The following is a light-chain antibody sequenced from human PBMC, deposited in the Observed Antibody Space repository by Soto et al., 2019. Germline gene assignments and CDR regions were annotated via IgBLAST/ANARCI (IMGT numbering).Light chain of an antibody. CDR3: QQYNSFSPVT. V-gene: IGKV1-5*03. CDR1: QTISSW. CDR2: KAS. Sequence: IQMTQSPSSLSGSVGARVTITCRASQTISSWLAWYQQKPGKAPKLLIYKASTLKSGVPSRFSGSGSGTEFTLTISSLQPEDFATYYGQQYNSFSPVTFGQGTKVDIK. J-gene: IGKJ1*01.